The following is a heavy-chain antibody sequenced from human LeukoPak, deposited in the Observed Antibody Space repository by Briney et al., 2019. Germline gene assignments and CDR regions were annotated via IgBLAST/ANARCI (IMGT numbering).Heavy chain of an antibody. CDR2: IYTSGST. D-gene: IGHD3-22*01. CDR3: ARVLDLSSGYYPQFDY. Sequence: SETLSLTCTVSGGSISSYYWSWIRQPAGKGLEWIGRIYTSGSTNYNPSLKSRVTMSVDTSKNQFSLKLSSVTAADTAVYYCARVLDLSSGYYPQFDYWGQGILVTVSS. J-gene: IGHJ4*02. CDR1: GGSISSYY. V-gene: IGHV4-4*07.